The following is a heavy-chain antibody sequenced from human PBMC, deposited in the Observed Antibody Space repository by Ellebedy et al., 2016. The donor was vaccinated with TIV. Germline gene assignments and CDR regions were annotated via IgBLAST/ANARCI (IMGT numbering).Heavy chain of an antibody. D-gene: IGHD4-17*01. CDR2: IYPGDSDS. CDR3: ARLEGRLRSPSDS. Sequence: GESLKISCKGSGYSFTNYWIGWVRQMPGKGLEWMGIIYPGDSDSRYSPSFKGQVTISVDTSISTAYLQWSSLKASDTAMYYCARLEGRLRSPSDSWGQGTLVTVSS. CDR1: GYSFTNYW. J-gene: IGHJ4*02. V-gene: IGHV5-51*01.